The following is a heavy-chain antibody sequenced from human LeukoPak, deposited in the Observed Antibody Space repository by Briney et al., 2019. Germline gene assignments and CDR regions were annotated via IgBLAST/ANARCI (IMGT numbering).Heavy chain of an antibody. CDR2: INPNTGGT. J-gene: IGHJ4*02. CDR1: GYTFTAYY. V-gene: IGHV1-2*02. D-gene: IGHD3-9*01. Sequence: ASVKVSRKASGYTFTAYYMHWVRQAPGQGLERMGWINPNTGGTNYAQKFQGRVTMTRDMSISTAYMELSRLRSDDTAVYYCARDNGYYDILTGYSVRRFDYWGQGTLVTVSS. CDR3: ARDNGYYDILTGYSVRRFDY.